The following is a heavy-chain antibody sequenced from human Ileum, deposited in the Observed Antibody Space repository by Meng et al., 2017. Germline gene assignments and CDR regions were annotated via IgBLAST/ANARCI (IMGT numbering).Heavy chain of an antibody. D-gene: IGHD3-22*01. V-gene: IGHV4-4*02. CDR2: IFQSGRT. CDR3: ATSNDRDVYYLGY. CDR1: GTW. Sequence: VQPTGSRPRLVKPSGTLPRTCAVSGTWWSWVRQPPGKGLEWIGEIFQSGRTNYNPSLKSRVTISIDKSKSQISLQLSAVTAADTAVYSCATSNDRDVYYLGYWGQGTLVTVSS. J-gene: IGHJ4*02.